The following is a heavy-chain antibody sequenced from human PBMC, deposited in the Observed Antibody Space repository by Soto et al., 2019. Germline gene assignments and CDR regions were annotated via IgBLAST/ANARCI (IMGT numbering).Heavy chain of an antibody. Sequence: QVQLVQSGAEVKKPGSSVKVSCEASGGTFSSYAISWVRQAPGQGLEWMGGIIPIFGTANYAQKFQGRVTITADESTSTAYMELSSLRSEDTAVYYCARDEKGLVTDKKTSYGMDVWGQGTTVTVSS. V-gene: IGHV1-69*01. CDR1: GGTFSSYA. CDR3: ARDEKGLVTDKKTSYGMDV. CDR2: IIPIFGTA. D-gene: IGHD3-9*01. J-gene: IGHJ6*02.